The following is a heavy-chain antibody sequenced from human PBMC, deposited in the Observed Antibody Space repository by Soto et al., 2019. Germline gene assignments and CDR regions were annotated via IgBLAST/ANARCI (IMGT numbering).Heavy chain of an antibody. V-gene: IGHV3-7*03. D-gene: IGHD2-15*01. CDR3: ARERGSKSMDV. CDR1: GFTFSNYW. CDR2: IKQGGSEN. Sequence: GGSLRLSCAASGFTFSNYWMTWVRRAPGKGLEWVANIKQGGSENSYVGSVKGRFTISRDNAKNSLYLQMNNLRAEDAAVYYCARERGSKSMDVWGQGTTVTVSS. J-gene: IGHJ6*02.